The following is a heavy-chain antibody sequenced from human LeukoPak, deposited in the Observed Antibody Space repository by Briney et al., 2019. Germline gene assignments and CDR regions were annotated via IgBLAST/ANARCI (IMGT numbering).Heavy chain of an antibody. CDR2: TYHRSKWIS. CDR1: GDSVSSNSAA. Sequence: SQTLSLTCAISGDSVSSNSAAWNWLRQSPSRGLEWLGRTYHRSKWISDYAVSVKSLITINADTSKNQFSLQVNSVTPEDTAVYYCARKGTVTTPFDYWGQGILVTVSS. V-gene: IGHV6-1*01. J-gene: IGHJ4*02. D-gene: IGHD1/OR15-1a*01. CDR3: ARKGTVTTPFDY.